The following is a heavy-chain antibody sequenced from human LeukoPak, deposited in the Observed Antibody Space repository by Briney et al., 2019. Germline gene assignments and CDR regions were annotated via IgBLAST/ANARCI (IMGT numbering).Heavy chain of an antibody. Sequence: ASVKVSYKASGGTFSSYAISWVRQAPGQGLEWMGGIIPIFSTANYAQKFQGRVTITADESTSTAYMELSSLRSEDTAVYYCARDVSASHFDYWGQGTLVTVSS. CDR1: GGTFSSYA. J-gene: IGHJ4*02. CDR3: ARDVSASHFDY. D-gene: IGHD5/OR15-5a*01. V-gene: IGHV1-69*13. CDR2: IIPIFSTA.